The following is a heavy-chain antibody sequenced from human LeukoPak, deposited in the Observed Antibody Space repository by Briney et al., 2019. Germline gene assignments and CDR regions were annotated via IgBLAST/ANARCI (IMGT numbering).Heavy chain of an antibody. D-gene: IGHD2-2*01. V-gene: IGHV1-2*06. CDR2: INPNSGGT. CDR3: ASRYCSSTSCLN. J-gene: IGHJ4*02. Sequence: ASVKVSCKASGYTFTGYYMHWVRQAPGQGLEWMGRINPNSGGTNYAQKFQGRVTMARDTSISTAYMELSRLRSDDTAVYYCASRYCSSTSCLNWGQGTLVTASS. CDR1: GYTFTGYY.